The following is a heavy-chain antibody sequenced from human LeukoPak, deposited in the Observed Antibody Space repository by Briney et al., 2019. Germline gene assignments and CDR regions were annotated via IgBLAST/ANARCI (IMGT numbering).Heavy chain of an antibody. CDR2: ISSSGDST. CDR3: TRRSGTYYHGFDY. CDR1: GLTATSYV. V-gene: IGHV3-23*01. D-gene: IGHD3-10*01. J-gene: IGHJ4*02. Sequence: GGSLRLFCAASGLTATSYVSSWARQARGKGLEWVSTISSSGDSTYYADCVKGRFTISRDNSKNTLYLHMNSLRAEDTAVYYCTRRSGTYYHGFDYWGQGTLVTVSS.